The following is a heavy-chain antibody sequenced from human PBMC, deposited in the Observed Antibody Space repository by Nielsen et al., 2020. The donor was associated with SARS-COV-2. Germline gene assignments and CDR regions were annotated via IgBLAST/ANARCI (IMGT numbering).Heavy chain of an antibody. V-gene: IGHV1-69*04. CDR3: ARGSSSSIYYYYYGMDV. CDR1: GGTFSSYA. J-gene: IGHJ6*02. Sequence: SVKVSCKASGGTFSSYAISWVRQAPGQGLEWMGRIIPILGIANYAQKFQGRVTITADKSTSTAYMELSSLRSEDTAVYYCARGSSSSIYYYYYGMDVWGQGTTVTVSS. CDR2: IIPILGIA. D-gene: IGHD6-13*01.